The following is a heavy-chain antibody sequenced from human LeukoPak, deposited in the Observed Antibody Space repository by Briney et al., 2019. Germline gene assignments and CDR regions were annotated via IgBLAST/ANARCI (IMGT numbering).Heavy chain of an antibody. V-gene: IGHV3-30*18. CDR3: AKGLRGLAYCGGDCYLFDY. Sequence: GGSLRLSCAASGFTFSSYGMHWVRQAPGKGLEWVAVISYDGSNKYYADSVKGRFTISRDNSKNTLYLQMNSLRAEDTAVYYCAKGLRGLAYCGGDCYLFDYWGQGTLVTVSS. CDR2: ISYDGSNK. CDR1: GFTFSSYG. J-gene: IGHJ4*02. D-gene: IGHD2-21*02.